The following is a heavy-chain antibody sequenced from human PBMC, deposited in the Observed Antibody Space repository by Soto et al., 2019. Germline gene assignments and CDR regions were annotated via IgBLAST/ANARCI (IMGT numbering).Heavy chain of an antibody. J-gene: IGHJ3*02. CDR2: IYYSGST. CDR1: GGSISSYY. Sequence: QVQLQESGPGLVKPSETLSLTCTVSGGSISSYYWSWIRQPPGKGLEWIGYIYYSGSTNYNPSLKSRVTISVDTSKNQFSLNLSSVTAADTAVYYCARETTMDSAFDIWGQGTMVTVSS. V-gene: IGHV4-59*01. CDR3: ARETTMDSAFDI. D-gene: IGHD3-10*01.